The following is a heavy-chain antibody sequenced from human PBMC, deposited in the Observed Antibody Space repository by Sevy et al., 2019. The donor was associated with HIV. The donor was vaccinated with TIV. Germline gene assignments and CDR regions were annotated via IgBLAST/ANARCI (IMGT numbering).Heavy chain of an antibody. V-gene: IGHV4-59*12. CDR2: IYDSGTSRSTKNT. CDR3: ARIGSGWLYWYFDI. CDR1: DDSISNYY. J-gene: IGHJ2*01. D-gene: IGHD6-19*01. Sequence: SETLSLTCTVSDDSISNYYWSWIRQPPGKGLEWIGYIYDSGTSRSTKNTNRDPTLNSRVSMSVDRSKNQFPLKLTSVTATDTAVYYCARIGSGWLYWYFDIWGRGSLVTVSS.